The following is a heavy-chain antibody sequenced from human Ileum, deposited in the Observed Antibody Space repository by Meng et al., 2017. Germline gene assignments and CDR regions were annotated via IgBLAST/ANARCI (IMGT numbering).Heavy chain of an antibody. J-gene: IGHJ4*02. Sequence: QGHLVQSGAEVKKPGASVKVSCKASGYTFTTYGISWVRQAPGQGLEWMGWMNTDKGNTNYAQKFQGRVTMTRDTSTSTAYMELRSLRSDDTAVYYCAREGAYNGGDYWGQGTLVTVSS. CDR1: GYTFTTYG. D-gene: IGHD1-1*01. V-gene: IGHV1-18*01. CDR3: AREGAYNGGDY. CDR2: MNTDKGNT.